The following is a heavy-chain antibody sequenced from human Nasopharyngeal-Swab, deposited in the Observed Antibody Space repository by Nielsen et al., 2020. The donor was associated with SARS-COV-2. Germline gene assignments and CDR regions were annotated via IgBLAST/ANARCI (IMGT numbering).Heavy chain of an antibody. Sequence: ETLSLTCVGSGFTFSGFAMSWVRQTPEKGLEWVSAISGGAGMTYYADSVKGRATVSRENPKNTLYLELNSLRAEDTAVYFCAKDLRGANFYRATYGFDVWGQGTTVTVSS. D-gene: IGHD4/OR15-4a*01. J-gene: IGHJ6*02. CDR1: GFTFSGFA. CDR2: ISGGAGMT. CDR3: AKDLRGANFYRATYGFDV. V-gene: IGHV3-23*01.